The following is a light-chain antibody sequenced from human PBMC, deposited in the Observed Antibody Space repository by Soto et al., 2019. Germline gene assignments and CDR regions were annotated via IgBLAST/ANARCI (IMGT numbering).Light chain of an antibody. V-gene: IGKV3D-15*01. CDR2: GAS. CDR1: QSVSSN. J-gene: IGKJ4*01. CDR3: QQYFDVPFT. Sequence: EIVMTQSPATLSVSPGERATLSCRASQSVSSNLAWYQQKPGQAPRLLIYGASSRATGIPDRFSGSGSGTDFTLTISSLEAEDVAFYWCQQYFDVPFTFGGGTKV.